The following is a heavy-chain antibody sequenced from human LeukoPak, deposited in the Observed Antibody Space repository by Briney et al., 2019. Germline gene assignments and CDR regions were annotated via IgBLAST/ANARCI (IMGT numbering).Heavy chain of an antibody. Sequence: SGTLSLTCAVSGGSISSSNWWSWVRQPPGKGLEWIGEIYHSGRTNYNPSLKSRVTISVDKSKNQFSLKLSSVTAADTAVYYCASGRITMVRGVIITGWFDPWGQGTLVTVSS. D-gene: IGHD3-10*01. CDR2: IYHSGRT. CDR1: GGSISSSNW. CDR3: ASGRITMVRGVIITGWFDP. V-gene: IGHV4-4*02. J-gene: IGHJ5*02.